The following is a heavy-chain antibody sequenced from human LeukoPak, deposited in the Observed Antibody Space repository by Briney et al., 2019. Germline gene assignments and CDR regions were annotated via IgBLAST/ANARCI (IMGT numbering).Heavy chain of an antibody. J-gene: IGHJ4*02. Sequence: PSETLSLTCTVSGGSISSYYWSWIRQPPGKGLEWIGYIYYSGSTNYNPSLKSRVTISVDTSKNQFSLKLSSVTAADTAVYYCARALTGTEYYFDYWGQGTLVIVSS. V-gene: IGHV4-59*01. CDR2: IYYSGST. CDR1: GGSISSYY. D-gene: IGHD1-20*01. CDR3: ARALTGTEYYFDY.